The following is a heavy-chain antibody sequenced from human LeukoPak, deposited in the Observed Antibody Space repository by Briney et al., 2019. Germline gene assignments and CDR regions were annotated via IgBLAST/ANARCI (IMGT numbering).Heavy chain of an antibody. CDR1: GGSISSYY. CDR3: ARLMVRGVIVWFDP. J-gene: IGHJ5*02. D-gene: IGHD3-10*01. Sequence: PSETLSLTCTASGGSISSYYWSWIRQPPGKGLEWIGYIYYSGSTNYNPSLKSRVTISVDTSKNQFSLKLSSVTAADTAVYYCARLMVRGVIVWFDPWGQGTLVTVSS. V-gene: IGHV4-59*01. CDR2: IYYSGST.